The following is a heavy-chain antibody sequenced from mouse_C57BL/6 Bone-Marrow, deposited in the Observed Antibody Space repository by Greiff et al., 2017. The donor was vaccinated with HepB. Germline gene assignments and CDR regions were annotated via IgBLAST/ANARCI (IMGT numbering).Heavy chain of an antibody. CDR2: IHPNSGST. D-gene: IGHD2-2*01. J-gene: IGHJ2*01. V-gene: IGHV1-64*01. Sequence: VQLQQPGAELVKPGASVKLSCKASGYTFTSYWMHWVKQRPGQGLEWIGMIHPNSGSTNYNEKFKSKATLTVDKSSSTAYMKLSSLTSEDSAVYYCARSLYGYDGVYFDYWGQGTTLTVAS. CDR1: GYTFTSYW. CDR3: ARSLYGYDGVYFDY.